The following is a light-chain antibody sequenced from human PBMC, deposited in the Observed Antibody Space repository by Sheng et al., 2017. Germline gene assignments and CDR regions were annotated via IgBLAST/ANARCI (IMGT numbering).Light chain of an antibody. V-gene: IGLV2-14*03. CDR3: CSYATTFTYV. Sequence: QSALTQPASVSGSPGQSITISCSGTSSDVGIYNYVSWYQQHPGKGPKVMIYDVINRPSGVSNRFSGSKSGNTASLTISGLQAEDEGDYYCCSYATTFTYVFGTGTKVTVL. CDR2: DVI. J-gene: IGLJ1*01. CDR1: SSDVGIYNY.